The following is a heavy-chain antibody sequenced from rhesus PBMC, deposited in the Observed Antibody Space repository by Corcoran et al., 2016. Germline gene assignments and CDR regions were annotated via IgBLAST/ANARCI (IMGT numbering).Heavy chain of an antibody. CDR2: IYVSGSST. D-gene: IGHD3-3*01. J-gene: IGHJ3*01. Sequence: QLQLQESGPGLVKPSETLSVTCGVSGGYISSSYWSWIRQAPGKGLEWIGYIYVSGSSTNYSPSLKSRVTRSVDTSKNQLSLKLSSVTAADTAVYYCASGYYNIWTGYSNAFDFWGQGLRVTVSS. CDR1: GGYISSSY. V-gene: IGHV4-169*02. CDR3: ASGYYNIWTGYSNAFDF.